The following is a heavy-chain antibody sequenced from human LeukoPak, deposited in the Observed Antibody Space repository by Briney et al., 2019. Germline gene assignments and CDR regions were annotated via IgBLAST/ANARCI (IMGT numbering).Heavy chain of an antibody. V-gene: IGHV4-39*07. D-gene: IGHD2-21*01. CDR2: IYYRGST. CDR3: ARDGDGSIDY. J-gene: IGHJ4*02. Sequence: PSETLSLTCTVSGGSISSRSFYWGWIRQPQGKGLEWIGNIYYRGSTYYNPSLKSRVTMSVDTSKNQFSLKLSSVTAADTAVYYCARDGDGSIDYWGQGTLVTVSS. CDR1: GGSISSRSFY.